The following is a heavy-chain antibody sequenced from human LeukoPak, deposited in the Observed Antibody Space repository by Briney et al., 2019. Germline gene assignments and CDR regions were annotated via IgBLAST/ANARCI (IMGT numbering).Heavy chain of an antibody. J-gene: IGHJ6*02. Sequence: SVKVSCKASGGTFSSYAISWVRQAPGQGLEWMGGIIPIFGTANYAQKFQGRVTITADESTSTAYMELSSLRPEDTAVYYCGRTGSSSYYYYYGMDVWGQGTTVTVSS. D-gene: IGHD6-6*01. CDR1: GGTFSSYA. CDR2: IIPIFGTA. V-gene: IGHV1-69*13. CDR3: GRTGSSSYYYYYGMDV.